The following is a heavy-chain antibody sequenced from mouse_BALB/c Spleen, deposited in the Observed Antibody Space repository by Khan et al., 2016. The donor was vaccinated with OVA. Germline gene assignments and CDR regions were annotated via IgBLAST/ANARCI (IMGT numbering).Heavy chain of an antibody. CDR1: GFTFSTYA. Sequence: EVELVESGGGLVKPGGSLRLSCAASGFTFSTYAMSWVRQTPEKRLDWVATINSDGDYTYFPDNVTGRFTISRDNAKNTLYLQMTSLRSEDTAIYDCARSPYGNFAYWGQGTLVTVSA. CDR3: ARSPYGNFAY. D-gene: IGHD2-1*01. V-gene: IGHV5-9-3*01. CDR2: INSDGDYT. J-gene: IGHJ3*01.